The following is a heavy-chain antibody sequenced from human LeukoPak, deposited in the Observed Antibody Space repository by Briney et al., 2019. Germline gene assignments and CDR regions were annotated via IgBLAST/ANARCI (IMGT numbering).Heavy chain of an antibody. Sequence: SETLSLTCAVYGGSFSGYYWSWIRQPPGKGLEWIGEINHSGSTNYNPSLKSRVTISVDTSKNQFSLKLSSVTAADTAVYYCARGGRLYSSGWYRGHWFDPWGQGTLVTVSS. D-gene: IGHD6-13*01. J-gene: IGHJ5*02. V-gene: IGHV4-34*01. CDR1: GGSFSGYY. CDR3: ARGGRLYSSGWYRGHWFDP. CDR2: INHSGST.